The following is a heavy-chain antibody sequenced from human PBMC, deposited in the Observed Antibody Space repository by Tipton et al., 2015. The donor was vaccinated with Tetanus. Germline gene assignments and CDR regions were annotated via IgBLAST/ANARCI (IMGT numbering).Heavy chain of an antibody. CDR2: VYYSGST. Sequence: TLSLTCTVSSASISSSDFSWGWIRQPPGRGLEWIGRVYYSGSTYYNPSLKSRVAISVDTSKNHFSLKLSSVIAADTAVYYCSRLSIASTGTYGLTYYYGFDVWGPGTTVTVSS. D-gene: IGHD6-13*01. J-gene: IGHJ6*02. CDR1: SASISSSDFS. V-gene: IGHV4-39*02. CDR3: SRLSIASTGTYGLTYYYGFDV.